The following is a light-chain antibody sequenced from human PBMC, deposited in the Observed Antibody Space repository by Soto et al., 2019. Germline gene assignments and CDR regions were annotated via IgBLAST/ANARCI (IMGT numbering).Light chain of an antibody. CDR1: QSISSY. Sequence: DLQMTQSPSSMSASLGDRVSIXXRASQSISSYLNWYQQKPGKAPXVLIYAASSLQSGVPSRFSGIGSGTDFTLSISSLQPEDFATYYCQQSYSGPTFGQGTKVDI. CDR3: QQSYSGPT. J-gene: IGKJ2*01. CDR2: AAS. V-gene: IGKV1-39*01.